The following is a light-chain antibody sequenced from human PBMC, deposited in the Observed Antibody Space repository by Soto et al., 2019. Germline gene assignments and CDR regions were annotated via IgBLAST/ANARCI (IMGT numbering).Light chain of an antibody. CDR2: SAS. J-gene: IGKJ5*01. V-gene: IGKV1-27*01. CDR1: QDIRVY. CDR3: QNFNTAPLT. Sequence: DIQMTQSPSSLSASVGDRVTITCRASQDIRVYLAWYQQKPGKVPKLLIYSASTLQSEVPSRFSGSGSGTDFTLTISSLKTEDVATYYCQNFNTAPLTFGQGTRLEIK.